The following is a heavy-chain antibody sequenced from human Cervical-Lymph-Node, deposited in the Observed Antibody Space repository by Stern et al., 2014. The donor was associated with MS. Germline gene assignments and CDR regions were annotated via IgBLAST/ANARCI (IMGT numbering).Heavy chain of an antibody. Sequence: QVQLVQSGPEVKKPGSSVKVSCKASGGTFASYTVSWVRQAPGQGLEWMGGLVPILGIANYAQMFHGRVTISADRATGTVYMELRDLKSDDTAVYYCAQGPGSGHYAVDGWFDPWGQGTLVTVSS. CDR3: AQGPGSGHYAVDGWFDP. CDR1: GGTFASYT. CDR2: LVPILGIA. V-gene: IGHV1-69*02. D-gene: IGHD3-3*01. J-gene: IGHJ5*02.